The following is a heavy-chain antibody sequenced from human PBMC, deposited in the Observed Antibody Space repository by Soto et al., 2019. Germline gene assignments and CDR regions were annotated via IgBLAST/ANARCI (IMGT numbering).Heavy chain of an antibody. V-gene: IGHV5-51*01. Sequence: GESLKISCKGSGYSCTNYWVAWVRQMPGKGLEWMGIIYPGDSDTRYSLSFQGQVTISADKSISTAYLQWSSLKASDTAMYYCARRRDGYGFDPWGQGTLVTVSS. CDR1: GYSCTNYW. CDR2: IYPGDSDT. CDR3: ARRRDGYGFDP. D-gene: IGHD5-12*01. J-gene: IGHJ5*02.